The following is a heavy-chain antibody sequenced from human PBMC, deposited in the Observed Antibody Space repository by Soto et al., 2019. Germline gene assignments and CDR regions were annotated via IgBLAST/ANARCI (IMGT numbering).Heavy chain of an antibody. Sequence: QVQLQQWGAGLLKPSETLSLTCAVYGGSFSGYYWSWILQPPGKGLEWIGEINHSGSTNYNPSLKSRVTISVDTSKNQFSLKLSSVTAADTAVYYCARGGRFNYYDSSGRYNWFDPWGQGTLVTVSS. CDR3: ARGGRFNYYDSSGRYNWFDP. CDR2: INHSGST. CDR1: GGSFSGYY. D-gene: IGHD3-22*01. V-gene: IGHV4-34*01. J-gene: IGHJ5*02.